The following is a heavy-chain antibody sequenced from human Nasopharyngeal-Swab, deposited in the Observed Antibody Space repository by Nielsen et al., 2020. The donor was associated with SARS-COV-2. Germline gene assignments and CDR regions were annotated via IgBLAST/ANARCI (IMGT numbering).Heavy chain of an antibody. V-gene: IGHV3-21*01. Sequence: GGSLTLSCAASALTFNFFTMTWVRPAPGKGLEWVASILSSGSYIYYADSVTGRLTISRDNAKRSGFLQMTSLGAEDPAVYYCTRDRIVDTAMVRTLSGFDCWGQGTQVTVTS. J-gene: IGHJ4*02. CDR2: ILSSGSYI. CDR3: TRDRIVDTAMVRTLSGFDC. D-gene: IGHD5-18*01. CDR1: ALTFNFFT.